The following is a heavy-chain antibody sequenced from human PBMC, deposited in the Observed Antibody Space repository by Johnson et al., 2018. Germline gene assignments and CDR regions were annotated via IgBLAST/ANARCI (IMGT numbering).Heavy chain of an antibody. V-gene: IGHV3-48*01. J-gene: IGHJ3*02. Sequence: VQLVQSGGGLVQPGGSLRLSCAASGFTFSSYSMNWVRQAPGQGLEWVSYISSSSSTIYYADSVKGRLTISRDNAKNSLKLQMNSLGAEDTAVYYCAREMATDDAFDIWGQGTMVTVAS. D-gene: IGHD5-24*01. CDR3: AREMATDDAFDI. CDR1: GFTFSSYS. CDR2: ISSSSSTI.